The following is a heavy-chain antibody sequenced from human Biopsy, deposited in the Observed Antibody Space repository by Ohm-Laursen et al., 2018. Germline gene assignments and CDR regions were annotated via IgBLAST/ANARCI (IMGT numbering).Heavy chain of an antibody. Sequence: SDTLSLTCTVYGGSISGYHWSWIRKSPGKGLEWLAYISYTGGTTSNPSLNGRATMSLDTSKNQFSLRLIYVTAADTAVYYCARMPHFDYWGQEILVTVSS. CDR3: ARMPHFDY. D-gene: IGHD2-2*01. CDR2: ISYTGGT. CDR1: GGSISGYH. V-gene: IGHV4-59*07. J-gene: IGHJ4*02.